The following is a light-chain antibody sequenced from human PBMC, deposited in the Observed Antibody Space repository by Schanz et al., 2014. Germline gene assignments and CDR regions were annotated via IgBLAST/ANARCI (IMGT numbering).Light chain of an antibody. J-gene: IGLJ3*02. Sequence: QSALTQPASVSGSPGQSITISCTGASSDVGGYNYVSWYQQHPGKAPKLIIYDVSRRPSGVPDRFSGSKSGNTASLTVSGLQVEDEADYYCGSYAGNINWVFGGGTKLTVL. CDR3: GSYAGNINWV. CDR1: SSDVGGYNY. V-gene: IGLV2-8*01. CDR2: DVS.